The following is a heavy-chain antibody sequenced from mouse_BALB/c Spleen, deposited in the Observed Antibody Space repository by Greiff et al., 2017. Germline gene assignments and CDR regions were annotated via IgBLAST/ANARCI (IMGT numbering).Heavy chain of an antibody. CDR3: ARDHYGNSAMDY. D-gene: IGHD2-1*01. Sequence: QVQLKESGPGLVAPSQSLSITCTVSGFSLTSYGVHWVRQPPGKGLEWLGVIWAGGSTNYNSALMSRLSISKDNSKSQVFLKMNSLQTDDTARYYCARDHYGNSAMDYWGQGTSVTVSS. V-gene: IGHV2-9*02. J-gene: IGHJ4*01. CDR2: IWAGGST. CDR1: GFSLTSYG.